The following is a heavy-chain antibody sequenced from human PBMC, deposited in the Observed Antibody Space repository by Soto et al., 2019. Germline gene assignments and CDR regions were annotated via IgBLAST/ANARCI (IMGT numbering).Heavy chain of an antibody. CDR3: ARHGGGYSFDY. D-gene: IGHD2-21*01. V-gene: IGHV4-59*01. Sequence: PSETLSLTCTVSGGSISSYYWSWIRQSPGKGLEWIGYISDSGSTNYNPSLKSRLTMSIDTSKNQFSLKLSSVTAADTAIYYCARHGGGYSFDYWGQGTLVTVSS. CDR2: ISDSGST. CDR1: GGSISSYY. J-gene: IGHJ4*02.